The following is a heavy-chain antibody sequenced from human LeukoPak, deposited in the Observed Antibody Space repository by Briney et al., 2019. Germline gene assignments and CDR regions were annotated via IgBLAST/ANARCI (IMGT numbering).Heavy chain of an antibody. V-gene: IGHV3-21*01. J-gene: IGHJ6*03. CDR3: ARDKGYSYGYASHYYMDV. Sequence: GGTLRLSCAASGFAFRSHGMNWVRQAPGKGLEWVSSISSSGSYMHYADSLKGRFTISRDNAKNSLYLQMNSLIVEDTAVYYCARDKGYSYGYASHYYMDVWGKGTTVTISS. CDR1: GFAFRSHG. CDR2: ISSSGSYM. D-gene: IGHD5-18*01.